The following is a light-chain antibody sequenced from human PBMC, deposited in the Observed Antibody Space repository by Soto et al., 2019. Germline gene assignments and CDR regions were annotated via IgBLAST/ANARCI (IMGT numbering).Light chain of an antibody. CDR2: DVS. J-gene: IGLJ1*01. V-gene: IGLV2-14*01. CDR3: SSYTTSNTRQIV. Sequence: QSALTQPASVSGSPGQSITISCTGTSSDVGGYNYVSWYQQHPGKAPKFMIYDVSNRPSGVSNRFSGSMSGNTASLTISGLQAEDEADYYCSSYTTSNTRQIVFGTGTKATVL. CDR1: SSDVGGYNY.